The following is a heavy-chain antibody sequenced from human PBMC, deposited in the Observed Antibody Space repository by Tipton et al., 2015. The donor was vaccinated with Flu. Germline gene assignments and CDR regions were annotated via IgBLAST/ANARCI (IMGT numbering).Heavy chain of an antibody. J-gene: IGHJ4*02. CDR1: DGSISNYY. D-gene: IGHD3-22*01. Sequence: TLSLTCTVSDGSISNYYWSWIRQPPGKGLEWIGYISYSGGTNYNPSLKSRVTISLDTPKSQFSLKLSSVTAADTAVYYCARQRAYYDSYGYIDYWGQGTLVTVSS. CDR3: ARQRAYYDSYGYIDY. CDR2: ISYSGGT. V-gene: IGHV4-59*08.